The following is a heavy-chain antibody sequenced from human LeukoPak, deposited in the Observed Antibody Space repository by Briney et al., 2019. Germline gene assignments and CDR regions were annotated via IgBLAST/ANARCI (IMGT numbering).Heavy chain of an antibody. V-gene: IGHV3-23*01. J-gene: IGHJ6*02. CDR2: ISGSGGST. CDR1: GFTFSIYA. D-gene: IGHD4-17*01. Sequence: AGGSLRLSCAASGFTFSIYAMSWVRQAPGKGREWVSAISGSGGSTYYADSVKGRFTISRDNSKNTLYLQMNSLRAEDTAVYYCAIYGGYYYYGMDVWGQGTTVTVSS. CDR3: AIYGGYYYYGMDV.